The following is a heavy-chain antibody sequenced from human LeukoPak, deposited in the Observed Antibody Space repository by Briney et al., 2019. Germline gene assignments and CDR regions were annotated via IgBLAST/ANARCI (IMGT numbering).Heavy chain of an antibody. V-gene: IGHV1-69*11. Sequence: SVKVSCKASGGTFSSYAISWVRQAPGQGLEWMGRIIPILGTANYAQKFQGRVTITTDESTSTAYMELSSLRSEDTAVYYCARVRVGNYYDSSGYYYDDYWGQGTLVTVSS. CDR1: GGTFSSYA. CDR2: IIPILGTA. J-gene: IGHJ4*02. D-gene: IGHD3-22*01. CDR3: ARVRVGNYYDSSGYYYDDY.